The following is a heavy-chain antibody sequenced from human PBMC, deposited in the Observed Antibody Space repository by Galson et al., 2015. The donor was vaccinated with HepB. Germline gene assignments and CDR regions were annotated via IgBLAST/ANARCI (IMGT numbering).Heavy chain of an antibody. Sequence: SVKVSCKVSGYTLTELSMHWVRQAPGKGLEWIGGIDREDGTANYAQKFKGRFTITADDSTSTAYMELSSLISEDTAVYYCARVGFYYYGSVCPYYYYMDVWGKGTTVTVSS. J-gene: IGHJ6*03. CDR1: GYTLTELS. CDR3: ARVGFYYYGSVCPYYYYMDV. V-gene: IGHV1-24*01. CDR2: IDREDGTA. D-gene: IGHD3-10*01.